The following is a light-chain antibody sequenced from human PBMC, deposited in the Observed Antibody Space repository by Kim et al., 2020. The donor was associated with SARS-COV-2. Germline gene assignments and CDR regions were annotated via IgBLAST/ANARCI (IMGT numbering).Light chain of an antibody. Sequence: PSRTARISGGGDNVESKRLNWYQQKPGQAPVLVISHDTRRPSGIPERFSGSNSVNTATLTITRVEAGDEADYFCQVWDSISDPVIFGGGTQLTVL. CDR2: HDT. V-gene: IGLV3-21*04. CDR3: QVWDSISDPVI. J-gene: IGLJ2*01. CDR1: NVESKR.